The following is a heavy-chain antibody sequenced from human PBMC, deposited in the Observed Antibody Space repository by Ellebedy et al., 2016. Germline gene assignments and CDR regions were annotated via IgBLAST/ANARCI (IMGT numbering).Heavy chain of an antibody. V-gene: IGHV1-2*02. D-gene: IGHD2-2*01. CDR3: ARDGLRCSSTSCRQLYYYYYYMDV. CDR2: INPNSGGT. J-gene: IGHJ6*03. CDR1: GYTFTGYY. Sequence: ASVKVSXXASGYTFTGYYMHWVRQAPGQGLEWMGWINPNSGGTNYAQKFQGRVTMTRDTSISTAYMELSRLRSDDTAVYYCARDGLRCSSTSCRQLYYYYYYMDVWGKGTTVTVSS.